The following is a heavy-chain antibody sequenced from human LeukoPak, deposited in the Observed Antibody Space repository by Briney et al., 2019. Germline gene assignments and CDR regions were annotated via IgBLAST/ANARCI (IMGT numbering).Heavy chain of an antibody. D-gene: IGHD5-12*01. V-gene: IGHV3-30*18. J-gene: IGHJ4*02. CDR1: GFTFSSYG. CDR3: AKGKEWFGESIVATIFDY. CDR2: ISYDGSNK. Sequence: PGGSLRLSCAASGFTFSSYGMHWVRQAPGKGLEWVAVISYDGSNKYYADSVKGRFTISRDNSKNTLYLQMNSLRAEDTAVYYCAKGKEWFGESIVATIFDYWGQGTLVTVSS.